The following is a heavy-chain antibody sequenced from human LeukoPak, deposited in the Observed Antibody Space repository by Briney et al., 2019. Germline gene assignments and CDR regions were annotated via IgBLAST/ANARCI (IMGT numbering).Heavy chain of an antibody. CDR2: ISAYNGNT. J-gene: IGHJ6*02. D-gene: IGHD1-7*01. Sequence: ASVKVSCKSSGYTFTSYGISWVRQAPGQGLEWMGGISAYNGNTNYAQKLQGRVTMTTDTSTSTAYMELRSLRSDDTAVYYCARARGSELVKNYYYGMDVWGQGTTATVSS. CDR3: ARARGSELVKNYYYGMDV. CDR1: GYTFTSYG. V-gene: IGHV1-18*01.